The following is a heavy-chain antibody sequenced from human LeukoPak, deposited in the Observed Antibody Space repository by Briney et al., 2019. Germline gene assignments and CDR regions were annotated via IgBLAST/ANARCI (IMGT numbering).Heavy chain of an antibody. CDR3: AKLVDAEYYFDY. V-gene: IGHV3-30*18. D-gene: IGHD2/OR15-2a*01. CDR2: ISYDGSNK. J-gene: IGHJ4*02. Sequence: GGSLTLSCAPSGFTFTNYGMHWVRQAPGKAPEWAPVISYDGSNKYYADSVKGRFTISRDNSKNTLYLQMNSLRAEDTAVYYCAKLVDAEYYFDYWGQGTLVTVSS. CDR1: GFTFTNYG.